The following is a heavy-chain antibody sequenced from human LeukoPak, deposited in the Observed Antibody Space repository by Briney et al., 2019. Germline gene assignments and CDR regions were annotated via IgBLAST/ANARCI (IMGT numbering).Heavy chain of an antibody. CDR2: ISGRGGST. CDR1: GFTFSSYA. Sequence: QAGGSLRLSCAASGFTFSSYAVSWVRQAPGKGLEWVSAISGRGGSTFYADSVKGRFTISRDNSKNTLFLQMNSLKAEDTAVYYCAKDRRGNAPRGAFDIWGQGTMVTVSS. J-gene: IGHJ3*02. CDR3: AKDRRGNAPRGAFDI. D-gene: IGHD1-1*01. V-gene: IGHV3-23*01.